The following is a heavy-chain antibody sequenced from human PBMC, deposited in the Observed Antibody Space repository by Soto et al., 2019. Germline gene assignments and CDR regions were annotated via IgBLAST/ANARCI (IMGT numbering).Heavy chain of an antibody. V-gene: IGHV3-23*01. J-gene: IGHJ5*01. CDR3: AKHWQDHYPPPRYITFDF. D-gene: IGHD3-10*01. CDR1: GFTFNSLA. Sequence: GWYPRLSCAASGFTFNSLAMSWVRQAPGKGLEWVSTISGSGGSTFYADSVKGRFTISRDNSKNTVYLRMSSLRVEDTAVYYCAKHWQDHYPPPRYITFDFWGHGPLVIVSA. CDR2: ISGSGGST.